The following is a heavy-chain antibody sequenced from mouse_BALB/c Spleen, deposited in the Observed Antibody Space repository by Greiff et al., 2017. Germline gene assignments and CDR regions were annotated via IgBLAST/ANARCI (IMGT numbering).Heavy chain of an antibody. V-gene: IGHV2-9*02. CDR1: GFSLTSYG. D-gene: IGHD1-1*02. CDR2: IWAGGST. J-gene: IGHJ1*01. Sequence: QVQLKESGPGLVAPSQSLSITCTVSGFSLTSYGVHWVRQPPGKGLEWLGVIWAGGSTNYNSALMSRLSISKDNSKSQVFLKMNSLQTDDTAMYYCARDHGGNYGYFDVWGAGTTVTVSS. CDR3: ARDHGGNYGYFDV.